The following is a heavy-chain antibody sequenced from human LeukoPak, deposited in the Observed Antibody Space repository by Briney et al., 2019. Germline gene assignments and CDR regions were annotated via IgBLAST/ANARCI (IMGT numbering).Heavy chain of an antibody. V-gene: IGHV3-23*01. D-gene: IGHD3-22*01. Sequence: GSLRLSCAASGVIFSSYAMRWVSQAPGRGLEWVSSLSGSGSTTYYADSVKGRFTISRDSSKNTLYLQMNSLRAEDTAVYYCAKDTRYYDSSGYYRLDYWGQGTLVTVSS. CDR1: GVIFSSYA. CDR2: LSGSGSTT. CDR3: AKDTRYYDSSGYYRLDY. J-gene: IGHJ4*02.